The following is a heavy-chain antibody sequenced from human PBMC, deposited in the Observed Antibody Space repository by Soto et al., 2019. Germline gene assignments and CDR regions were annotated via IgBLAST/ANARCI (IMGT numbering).Heavy chain of an antibody. D-gene: IGHD2-15*01. CDR3: ARSSLYCSGGSCYSRGAWYYYYYMDV. CDR2: INHSGST. Sequence: SETLSLTCAVYGGSFSGYYWSWSRQPPGKGLEWIGEINHSGSTNYNPSLKSRVTISVDTSKNQFSLKLSSVTAADTAVYYCARSSLYCSGGSCYSRGAWYYYYYMDVWGKGTTVTVS. CDR1: GGSFSGYY. V-gene: IGHV4-34*01. J-gene: IGHJ6*03.